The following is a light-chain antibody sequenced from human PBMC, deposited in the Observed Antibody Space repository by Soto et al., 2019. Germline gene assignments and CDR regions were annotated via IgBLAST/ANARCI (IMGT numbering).Light chain of an antibody. CDR2: GAS. V-gene: IGKV3-15*01. Sequence: VMTQSPATLSVSPGERATLSCRASQSVSSNLAWYQQKHGQAPRLLIYGASTGATGIPARFSGSGSGTEFTLTISSLQSEDFAVYYCQQYNNWPWTFGQGTKVEIK. CDR3: QQYNNWPWT. J-gene: IGKJ1*01. CDR1: QSVSSN.